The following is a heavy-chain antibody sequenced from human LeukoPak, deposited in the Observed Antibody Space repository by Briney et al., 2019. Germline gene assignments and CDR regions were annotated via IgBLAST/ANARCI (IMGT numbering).Heavy chain of an antibody. Sequence: SETLSLTCTVSGYSISSGYYWGWIRQPPGKGLEWIGSIYHSGSTYYNPSLKSRVTISVDTSKNQFSLKLSSVTAADTAVYYCARGYSYGPRVRFDYWGQGTLVTVSS. CDR3: ARGYSYGPRVRFDY. CDR2: IYHSGST. V-gene: IGHV4-38-2*02. D-gene: IGHD5-18*01. CDR1: GYSISSGYY. J-gene: IGHJ4*02.